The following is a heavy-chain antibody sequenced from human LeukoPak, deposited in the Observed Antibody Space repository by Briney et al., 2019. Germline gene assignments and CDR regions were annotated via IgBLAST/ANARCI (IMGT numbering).Heavy chain of an antibody. J-gene: IGHJ4*02. D-gene: IGHD3-10*01. CDR2: ISYDGNYK. CDR3: AKDYYYGSGTYYKPLDY. CDR1: GVTLSNYG. V-gene: IGHV3-30*18. Sequence: PGGSLRLSCAASGVTLSNYGLHWVRQAPGKGLEWVAVISYDGNYKYYADSVKGRFAISRDNSKKTLSLQMNSLRPEDTAVYFCAKDYYYGSGTYYKPLDYWGRGTLVTVSS.